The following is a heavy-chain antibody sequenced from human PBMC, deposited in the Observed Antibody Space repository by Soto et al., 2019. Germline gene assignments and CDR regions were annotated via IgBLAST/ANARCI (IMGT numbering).Heavy chain of an antibody. CDR3: ARGAYIVEYCSSTSCYARWFDP. CDR1: GYTFTGYY. D-gene: IGHD2-2*01. V-gene: IGHV1-2*04. CDR2: INPNSGGT. J-gene: IGHJ5*02. Sequence: ASVKVSCKASGYTFTGYYMHWVRQAPGQGLGWMGWINPNSGGTNYAQKFQGWVTMTRDTSISTAYMELSRLRSDDTAVYYCARGAYIVEYCSSTSCYARWFDPWGQGTLVTVSS.